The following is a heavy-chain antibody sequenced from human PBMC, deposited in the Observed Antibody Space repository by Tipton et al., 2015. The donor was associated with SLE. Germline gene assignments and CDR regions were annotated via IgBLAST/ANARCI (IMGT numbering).Heavy chain of an antibody. CDR2: IYYSGST. J-gene: IGHJ6*03. CDR1: GGSISSGGYY. Sequence: TLSLTCTVSGGSISSGGYYWSWIRQHPGKGLDWIGYIYYSGSTYYNPSLKSRVTISVDTSKNQFSLKLSSVTAADTAVYYCARGGWELRVYYYYYMDVWGKGTTVTVSS. CDR3: ARGGWELRVYYYYYMDV. D-gene: IGHD1-26*01. V-gene: IGHV4-31*03.